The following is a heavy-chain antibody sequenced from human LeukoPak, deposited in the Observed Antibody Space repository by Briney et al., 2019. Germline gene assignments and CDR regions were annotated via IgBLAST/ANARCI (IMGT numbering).Heavy chain of an antibody. CDR1: GFTFSGSA. J-gene: IGHJ5*02. V-gene: IGHV3-73*01. CDR3: ARRATDDSSGYYST. CDR2: IRSKANSYAT. D-gene: IGHD3-22*01. Sequence: PGGSLRLSCAASGFTFSGSAMHWVRQASGKGLEWVGRIRSKANSYATAYAASVKGRFTISRDESKNTAYLQMNSLKTGDTAVYYCARRATDDSSGYYSTWGQGTLVTVSS.